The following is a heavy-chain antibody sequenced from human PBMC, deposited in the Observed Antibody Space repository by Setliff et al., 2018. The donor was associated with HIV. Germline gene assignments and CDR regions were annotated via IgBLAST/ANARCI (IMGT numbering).Heavy chain of an antibody. D-gene: IGHD6-25*01. CDR3: ARGAWYTSGWHSSRYMDV. CDR2: VNPKSGNT. J-gene: IGHJ6*03. Sequence: ASVKVSCKASGYTFTGSDIYWVRQATGQGLEWMGWVNPKSGNTGYAQKFQGRVIMTRDTSISTVYMELRSLRSEDTAVYYCARGAWYTSGWHSSRYMDVWGKGTTVTVSS. CDR1: GYTFTGSD. V-gene: IGHV1-8*02.